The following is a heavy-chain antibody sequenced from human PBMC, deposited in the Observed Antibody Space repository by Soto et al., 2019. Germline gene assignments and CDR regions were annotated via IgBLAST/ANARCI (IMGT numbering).Heavy chain of an antibody. V-gene: IGHV2-5*02. Sequence: QITLKESGPTLVKPTQTLTLTCTFSGFSLSTTRVGVGWIRQPPGKALEWLALIYWDDDKRYSPSLKSRLTLXXXTXKNQVVLTMTNMDPVDTATYYCAHSVVAGLGYYFDYWGQGTLVTVSS. CDR1: GFSLSTTRVG. J-gene: IGHJ4*02. CDR3: AHSVVAGLGYYFDY. CDR2: IYWDDDK. D-gene: IGHD6-19*01.